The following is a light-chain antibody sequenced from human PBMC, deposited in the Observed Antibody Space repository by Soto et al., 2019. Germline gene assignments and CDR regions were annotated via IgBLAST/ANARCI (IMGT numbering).Light chain of an antibody. J-gene: IGLJ3*02. CDR1: SSNIGSNS. V-gene: IGLV1-44*01. CDR3: AAWDDGLNGWV. Sequence: QSVLTQPPSASQTPGQRVTISCSGSSSNIGSNSVNWYQQFPGTAPKLLIFVSNQRPSGVPDRFSGSKSGTSASLAISGLQSDDEADYYCAAWDDGLNGWVFGGGTKVTVL. CDR2: VSN.